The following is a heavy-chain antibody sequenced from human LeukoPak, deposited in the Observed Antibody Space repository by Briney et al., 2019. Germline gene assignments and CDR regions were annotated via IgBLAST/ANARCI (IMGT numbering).Heavy chain of an antibody. V-gene: IGHV3-21*04. J-gene: IGHJ5*02. D-gene: IGHD4-17*01. CDR3: TKDPNGDYVGAFDP. CDR1: GFTFSSYS. CDR2: ISSSSSYI. Sequence: KAGGSLRLSCAASGFTFSSYSMNWVRQAPGKGLEWVSSISSSSSYIYYADSVKGRFTISRDNAKNSLYLQMNSLRAEDTAVYYCTKDPNGDYVGAFDPWGQGTLVTVSS.